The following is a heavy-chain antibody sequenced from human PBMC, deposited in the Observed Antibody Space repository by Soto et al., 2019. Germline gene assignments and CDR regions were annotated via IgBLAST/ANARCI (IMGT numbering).Heavy chain of an antibody. CDR1: GASINNNHW. J-gene: IGHJ4*02. D-gene: IGHD3-3*01. CDR3: ARAVGVAGTGEGFDY. CDR2: VYHSGST. V-gene: IGHV4-4*02. Sequence: SETLSLTCVVSGASINNNHWWCWVRQPPGKGLEWIGEVYHSGSTNYNPSLSSRVTISMDNSKNQFSLILSSVTAADTAVYYCARAVGVAGTGEGFDYWGQGTLVT.